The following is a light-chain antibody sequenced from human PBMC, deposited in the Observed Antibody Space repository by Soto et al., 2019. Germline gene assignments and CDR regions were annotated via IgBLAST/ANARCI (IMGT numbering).Light chain of an antibody. CDR3: QSYDSSLSGYV. V-gene: IGLV1-40*01. CDR2: GNS. J-gene: IGLJ1*01. CDR1: SPNIGAGYD. Sequence: QSLLTQPPPVSGAPGQRVTISCPGSSPNIGAGYDVHWYQQLPGTAPKLLIYGNSNRPSGVPDRFSGSKSGTSASLAITGLQAEDEADYYCQSYDSSLSGYVFGTGTKVTVL.